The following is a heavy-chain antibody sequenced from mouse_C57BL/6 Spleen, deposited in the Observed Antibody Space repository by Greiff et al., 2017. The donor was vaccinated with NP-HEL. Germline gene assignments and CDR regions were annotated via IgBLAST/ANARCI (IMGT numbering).Heavy chain of an antibody. Sequence: EVMLVESGGDLVKPGGSLKLSCAASGFTFSSYGMSWVRQTPDKRLEWVATISSGGSYTYYPDSVKGRFTISRDNAKNTLYLQMSSLKSEDTAMYSCARLLDGAWFAYWGQGTLVTVSA. CDR3: ARLLDGAWFAY. J-gene: IGHJ3*01. D-gene: IGHD1-1*02. V-gene: IGHV5-6*01. CDR1: GFTFSSYG. CDR2: ISSGGSYT.